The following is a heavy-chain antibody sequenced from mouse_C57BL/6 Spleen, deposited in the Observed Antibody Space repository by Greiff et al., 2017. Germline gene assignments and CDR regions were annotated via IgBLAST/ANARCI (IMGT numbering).Heavy chain of an antibody. Sequence: EVQLQQSGPELVKPGASVKIPCKASGYTFTDYNMDWVKQSHGKSLEWIGDINPNNGGTSYNQKFKGKATLTVDKSSSTAYMELRSLTSEDTAVYYCARTIYYSNYDYFDYWGQGTTLTVSS. CDR1: GYTFTDYN. CDR2: INPNNGGT. D-gene: IGHD2-5*01. V-gene: IGHV1-18*01. CDR3: ARTIYYSNYDYFDY. J-gene: IGHJ2*01.